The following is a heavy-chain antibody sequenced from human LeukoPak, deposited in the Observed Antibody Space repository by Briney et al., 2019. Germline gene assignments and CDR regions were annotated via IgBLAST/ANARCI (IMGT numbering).Heavy chain of an antibody. CDR2: LDPEDGET. V-gene: IGHV1-24*01. CDR3: AAPGPTPINNWFQT. CDR1: GHTLTELS. J-gene: IGHJ5*02. Sequence: ASVKLCCKVSGHTLTELSMHWVRQAPGRGLGGMRSLDPEDGETVYAQNFQGRVTLTEDTSIDTAYMELYILRSEDTAVYYCAAPGPTPINNWFQTWGQRTLVTVSS. D-gene: IGHD1-1*01.